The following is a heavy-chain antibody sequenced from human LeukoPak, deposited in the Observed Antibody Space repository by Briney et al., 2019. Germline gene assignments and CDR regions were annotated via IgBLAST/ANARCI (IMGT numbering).Heavy chain of an antibody. CDR2: IYYSGST. Sequence: PSETLSLTCTVSGGSISSSSYYWGWIRQPPGKGLEWIGSIYYSGSTYYNPSLKSRVTISVDTSKNQFSLKLSSVTAADTAVYYCARQYDFWRGYSSRPGYMDVWGKGTTVTVSS. D-gene: IGHD3-3*01. CDR1: GGSISSSSYY. J-gene: IGHJ6*03. CDR3: ARQYDFWRGYSSRPGYMDV. V-gene: IGHV4-39*01.